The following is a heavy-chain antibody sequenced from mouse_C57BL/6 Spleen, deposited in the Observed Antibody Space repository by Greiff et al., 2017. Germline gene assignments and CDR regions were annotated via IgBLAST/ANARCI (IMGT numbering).Heavy chain of an antibody. V-gene: IGHV14-2*01. J-gene: IGHJ2*01. Sequence: VQLQQSGAELVKPGASVKLSCTASGFNIKDYYMHWVKQRPEQGLEWIGRIDPEYGDTKYASKFQGKATITADTSSNTAYLQLSSLTSEDTAVYYCSSGGAFGYWGQGTTLTVSS. CDR2: IDPEYGDT. CDR3: SSGGAFGY. D-gene: IGHD3-1*01. CDR1: GFNIKDYY.